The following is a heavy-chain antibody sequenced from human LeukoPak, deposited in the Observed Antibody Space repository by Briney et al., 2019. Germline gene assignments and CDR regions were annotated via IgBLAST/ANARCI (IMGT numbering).Heavy chain of an antibody. D-gene: IGHD3-22*01. V-gene: IGHV3-74*01. CDR1: GFTFSSSW. CDR2: ISSDGITT. J-gene: IGHJ4*02. CDR3: AGDYEGYYFDY. Sequence: GGSLRLSCAASGFTFSSSWIHWVRQVPGKGLVWVSRISSDGITTNYADSVKGRFTISRDNAKNTVYLQMNSLRAEDTAVYYCAGDYEGYYFDYWGQGTLVTVSS.